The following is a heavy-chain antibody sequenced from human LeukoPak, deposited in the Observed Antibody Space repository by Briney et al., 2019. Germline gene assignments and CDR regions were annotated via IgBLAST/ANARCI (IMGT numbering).Heavy chain of an antibody. CDR1: GSTFSAYY. CDR3: GRGELSVVRIGY. D-gene: IGHD1-26*01. J-gene: IGHJ4*02. Sequence: ASVKVSCKASGSTFSAYYMHWVRQAPGQGLEWMGWINPNSGGTNYAQNFQGRVTMTRDTSINTAYMELSRLRYDDTAVYYCGRGELSVVRIGYWGQGTLVTVSS. V-gene: IGHV1-2*02. CDR2: INPNSGGT.